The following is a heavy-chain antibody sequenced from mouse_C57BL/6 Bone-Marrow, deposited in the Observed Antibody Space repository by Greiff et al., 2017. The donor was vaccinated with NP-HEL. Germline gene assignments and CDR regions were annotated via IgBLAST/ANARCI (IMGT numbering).Heavy chain of an antibody. CDR1: GYAFSSSW. D-gene: IGHD2-5*01. J-gene: IGHJ2*01. CDR2: IYPGDGDT. Sequence: QVQLQQSGPELVKPGAEKTSSCQASGYAFSSSWMNWVKQRPGKGLEWIGRIYPGDGDTNYNGKFKGKATLTADKSSSTAYMQLSSLTSEDSAVYFCARSFYSNYVGSDYWGQGTTLTVSS. CDR3: ARSFYSNYVGSDY. V-gene: IGHV1-82*01.